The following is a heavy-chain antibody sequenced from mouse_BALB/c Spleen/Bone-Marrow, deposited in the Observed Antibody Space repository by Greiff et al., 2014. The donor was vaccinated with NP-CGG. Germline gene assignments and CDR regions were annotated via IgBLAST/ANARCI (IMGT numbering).Heavy chain of an antibody. Sequence: VPLKESGGGLVQPGGSLKLSCVASGFTFSSYGMSWGRQTPDKRLELVATINNNGGSTYYPDSAKGQFTISRDNAKNTLYLQMSSLKSEDTAMYYCARVYGWYFDVWGAGTTVTVSS. D-gene: IGHD1-1*01. J-gene: IGHJ1*01. CDR2: INNNGGST. CDR3: ARVYGWYFDV. CDR1: GFTFSSYG. V-gene: IGHV5-6-3*01.